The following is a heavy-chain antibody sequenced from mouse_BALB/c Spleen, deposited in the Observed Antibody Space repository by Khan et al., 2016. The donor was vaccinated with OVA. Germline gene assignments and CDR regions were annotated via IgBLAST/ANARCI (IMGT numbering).Heavy chain of an antibody. D-gene: IGHD1-1*01. V-gene: IGHV5-6*01. CDR3: TRLAYYYDSEGFAY. CDR2: VSTGGTYT. J-gene: IGHJ3*01. CDR1: GFTFSTYG. Sequence: EVELVESGGDLVKPGGSLKLSCVASGFTFSTYGMSWVRQAPDKRLEWVATVSTGGTYTYYPDSVKGRFTISRDNAKTTLYLQMSGLRSEDTAMFFCTRLAYYYDSEGFAYWGQGTLVTVS.